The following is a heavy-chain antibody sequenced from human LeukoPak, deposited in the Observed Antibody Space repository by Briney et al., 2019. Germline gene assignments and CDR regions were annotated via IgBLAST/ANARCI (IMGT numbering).Heavy chain of an antibody. CDR3: ARTFQGYYYHGMDV. CDR1: GGSISSSNW. D-gene: IGHD3-16*01. V-gene: IGHV4-4*02. J-gene: IGHJ6*02. Sequence: SETLSLTCAVSGGSISSSNWWSWVRQPPGKGLEWIGEIYHSGSTNYNPSLKSRVTISVDKSKNQFSLKLTSVTAADTAVYYCARTFQGYYYHGMDVWGQGTTVTVSS. CDR2: IYHSGST.